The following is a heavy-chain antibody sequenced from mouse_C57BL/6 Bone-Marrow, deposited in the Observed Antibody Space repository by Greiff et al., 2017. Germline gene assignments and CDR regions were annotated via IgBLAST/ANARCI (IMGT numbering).Heavy chain of an antibody. V-gene: IGHV5-17*01. D-gene: IGHD1-1*01. J-gene: IGHJ1*03. CDR3: AREYYYGSRDWYFDV. CDR1: GFTFSDYG. Sequence: EVQLQQSGGGLVKPGGSLKLSCAASGFTFSDYGMHWVRQAPEKGLEWVAYISSGSSTIYYADTVKGRVTISRDNAKNTLFLQMTSLRSEDTAMYYCAREYYYGSRDWYFDVWGTGTTVTVSS. CDR2: ISSGSSTI.